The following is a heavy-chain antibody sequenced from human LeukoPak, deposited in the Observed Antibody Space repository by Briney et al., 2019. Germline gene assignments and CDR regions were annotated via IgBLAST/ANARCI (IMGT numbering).Heavy chain of an antibody. CDR3: AIGGDSTTSCYRCLNY. Sequence: GESLKISCKGSGYRFNNYWIGWVRQMPGKGLEWMGIIYPDDSDTRYSPSFQGQVTISADKSIATAYLQWSSLKASDTAMYYCAIGGDSTTSCYRCLNYWGQGTLVTVSS. CDR1: GYRFNNYW. D-gene: IGHD2-2*02. V-gene: IGHV5-51*01. CDR2: IYPDDSDT. J-gene: IGHJ4*02.